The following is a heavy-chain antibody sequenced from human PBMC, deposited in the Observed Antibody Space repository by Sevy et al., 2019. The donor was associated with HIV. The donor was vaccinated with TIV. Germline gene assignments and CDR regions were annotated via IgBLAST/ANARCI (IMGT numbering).Heavy chain of an antibody. CDR3: ARDDGNYYFHY. V-gene: IGHV3-7*01. D-gene: IGHD1-7*01. CDR1: GFTFSKYW. CDR2: IKQDAGQK. Sequence: GGSLRLSCAASGFTFSKYWMGWVRQAPGKGLEWVANIKQDAGQKFYVDSVKGRFTISRDNAKNSLFLHMNSLRAEDTAVYFCARDDGNYYFHYWGQGTLVTVSS. J-gene: IGHJ4*02.